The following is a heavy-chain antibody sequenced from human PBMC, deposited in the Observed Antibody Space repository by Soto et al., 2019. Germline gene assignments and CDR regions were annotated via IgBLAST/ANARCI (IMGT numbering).Heavy chain of an antibody. V-gene: IGHV4-59*08. J-gene: IGHJ4*02. Sequence: SETRSLTCTVSGGSISSYYWSWIRQPPGKGLEWIGYMYNTGSTVYNPSLKSRVTISVDTSKNQFSLRLSSVTAADTAVYYCARLEWELHFDYWGQGTLVTVSS. CDR3: ARLEWELHFDY. D-gene: IGHD1-26*01. CDR2: MYNTGST. CDR1: GGSISSYY.